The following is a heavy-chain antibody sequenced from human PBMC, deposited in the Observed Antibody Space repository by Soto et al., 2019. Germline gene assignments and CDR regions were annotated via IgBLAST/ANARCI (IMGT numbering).Heavy chain of an antibody. D-gene: IGHD1-26*01. CDR1: GYTFTVYY. V-gene: IGHV1-2*02. CDR3: ARDLAKGGGSAGFDY. CDR2: INPKSGGT. Sequence: VALVKVSCKASGYTFTVYYMHWVRQAPGQGLEWMGWINPKSGGTMYPQKFQGRVTMTWDTSISTAYMALTRLRSDDTAVYYCARDLAKGGGSAGFDYWGQGTLVTVSS. J-gene: IGHJ4*02.